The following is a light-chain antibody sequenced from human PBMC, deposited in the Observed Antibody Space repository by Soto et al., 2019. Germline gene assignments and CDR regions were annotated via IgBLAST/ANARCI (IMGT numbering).Light chain of an antibody. Sequence: QSVLTQPPSASGTPGQRVTISCSGSNSNIGSNTVNWYQQLPGTAPKLLIYYDNLRPSVVPDRISGSKSGTSASLAISGLQSDDEADYYCAAWYDSLNGRVFGTGTKLPVL. CDR2: YDN. CDR3: AAWYDSLNGRV. V-gene: IGLV1-44*01. J-gene: IGLJ1*01. CDR1: NSNIGSNT.